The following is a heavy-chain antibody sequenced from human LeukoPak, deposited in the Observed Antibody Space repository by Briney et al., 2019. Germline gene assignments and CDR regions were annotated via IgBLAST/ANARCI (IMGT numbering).Heavy chain of an antibody. D-gene: IGHD6-6*01. CDR2: INPNSGGT. CDR1: GYTFTGYY. Sequence: GASVKVSCKASGYTFTGYYMHWVRQAPGQGLEWMGWINPNSGGTNYAQKFQGRVTMTRDTSVSTAYMELSRLRSEDTAVYYCARAIRADRRGSWFDPWGQGTLVTVSS. V-gene: IGHV1-2*02. CDR3: ARAIRADRRGSWFDP. J-gene: IGHJ5*02.